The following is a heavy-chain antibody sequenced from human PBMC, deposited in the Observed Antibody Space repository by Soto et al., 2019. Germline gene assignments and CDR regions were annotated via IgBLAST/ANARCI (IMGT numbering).Heavy chain of an antibody. D-gene: IGHD3-22*01. Sequence: EVQLVESGGGLVKPGGSLRLSCAASGFTFSNAWMNWVRQSPGKGLEWVGRIKSKTDGGTTDYAAPVKGRFTISRDDSKNTLYLQMNSLKTEDTAVYYCTTDNHYYDSSGYYNYFDYWGQGTLVTVSS. V-gene: IGHV3-15*07. CDR2: IKSKTDGGTT. CDR1: GFTFSNAW. CDR3: TTDNHYYDSSGYYNYFDY. J-gene: IGHJ4*02.